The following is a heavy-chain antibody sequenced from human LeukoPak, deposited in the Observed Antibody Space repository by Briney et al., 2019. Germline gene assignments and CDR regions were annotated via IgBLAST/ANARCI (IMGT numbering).Heavy chain of an antibody. CDR1: GFTFSDYY. Sequence: GGSLRLSCAASGFTFSDYYMSWIRQAPGKGLEWVANIKQDESEKYYVDSVKGRFTISRDNAKNSLYLQMNSLRAEDTAVYYCAREAGGDGDYYGGDAFDIWGQGTMVTVSS. D-gene: IGHD4-17*01. J-gene: IGHJ3*02. CDR3: AREAGGDGDYYGGDAFDI. V-gene: IGHV3-7*01. CDR2: IKQDESEK.